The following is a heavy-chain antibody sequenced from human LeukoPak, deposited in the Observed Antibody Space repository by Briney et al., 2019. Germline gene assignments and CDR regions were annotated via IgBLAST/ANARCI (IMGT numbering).Heavy chain of an antibody. D-gene: IGHD6-13*01. CDR3: ARGGQQLVKGDYYYGMDV. J-gene: IGHJ6*02. V-gene: IGHV4-34*01. CDR2: INHSGST. Sequence: SETLSLTCAVYGGSFSGYYWSWIRQPPGKGPEWIGEINHSGSTNYNPSLKSRVTISVDTSKNQFSLKLSSVTAADTAVYYCARGGQQLVKGDYYYGMDVWGQGTTVTVSS. CDR1: GGSFSGYY.